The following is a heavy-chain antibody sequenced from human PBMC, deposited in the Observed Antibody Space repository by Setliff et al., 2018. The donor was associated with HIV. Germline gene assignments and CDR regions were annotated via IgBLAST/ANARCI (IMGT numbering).Heavy chain of an antibody. CDR3: AKDSIEASATGYYFDY. V-gene: IGHV3-23*03. CDR2: IYSDGSST. J-gene: IGHJ4*02. D-gene: IGHD6-6*01. Sequence: GGSLRLSCAASGFTFSSYAMSWVRQAPGKGLEWVSVIYSDGSSTYYADFVKGRFTISRDNFKNTLYLQMNSLRAEDTAVYYCAKDSIEASATGYYFDYWGRGTLVTVS. CDR1: GFTFSSYA.